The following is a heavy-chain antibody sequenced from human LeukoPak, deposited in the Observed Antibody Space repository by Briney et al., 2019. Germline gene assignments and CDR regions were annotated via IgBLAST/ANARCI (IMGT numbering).Heavy chain of an antibody. CDR1: GFTFSSYG. CDR3: AKAVPATNYFDL. Sequence: GGTLRLSCAASGFTFSSYGMHWVRQAPGKGLEWVAVISYDGSNKYYADSVKGRFTISRDNSKNTLYLQMNSLTPDDTALYYCAKAVPATNYFDLWGQGTLVTVSS. J-gene: IGHJ4*02. CDR2: ISYDGSNK. D-gene: IGHD1-26*01. V-gene: IGHV3-30*18.